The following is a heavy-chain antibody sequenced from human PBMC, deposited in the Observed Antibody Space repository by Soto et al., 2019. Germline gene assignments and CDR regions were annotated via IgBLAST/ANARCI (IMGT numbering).Heavy chain of an antibody. CDR1: GYTFTSYY. Sequence: GASVKVSCKASGYTFTSYYMHWVRQAPGQGLEWMGIINPNGGSTSYAQKFQGRVTMTRDTSTSTVYMELSSLRSEDTAVYYCATAPSIAAAPFDYWGQGTLVTVSS. J-gene: IGHJ4*02. D-gene: IGHD6-13*01. V-gene: IGHV1-46*01. CDR2: INPNGGST. CDR3: ATAPSIAAAPFDY.